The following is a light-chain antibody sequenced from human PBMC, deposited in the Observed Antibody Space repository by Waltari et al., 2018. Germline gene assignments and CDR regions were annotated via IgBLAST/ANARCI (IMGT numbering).Light chain of an antibody. CDR2: GAS. Sequence: EIVLTQSPGTLSLSPGDRATLSCRASQSVSRSLAWYQQKPGQAPRLRSYGASSRATGVPDRVSGSGSGTDFSLTISRLEPEDFAVYYCQHYVTLPATFGQGTKVEIK. CDR3: QHYVTLPAT. CDR1: QSVSRS. J-gene: IGKJ1*01. V-gene: IGKV3-20*01.